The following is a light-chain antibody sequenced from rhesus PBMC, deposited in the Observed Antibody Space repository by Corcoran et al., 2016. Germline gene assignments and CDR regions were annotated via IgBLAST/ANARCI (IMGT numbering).Light chain of an antibody. CDR2: KAS. Sequence: DIQMTQSPSSLSASVGDTVTITCRASQSISSWLAWYQQKQGKAPKLLIYKASTLQSWVPSMFSGSGSGTDCTLTISSLQSEEFATYYCQQYSSSPYSFGQGTKVEIK. CDR3: QQYSSSPYS. V-gene: IGKV1-22*01. CDR1: QSISSW. J-gene: IGKJ2*01.